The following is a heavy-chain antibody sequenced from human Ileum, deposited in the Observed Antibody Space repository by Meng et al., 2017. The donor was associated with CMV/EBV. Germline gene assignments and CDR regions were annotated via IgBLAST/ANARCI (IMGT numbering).Heavy chain of an antibody. CDR1: GFNFDDHA. V-gene: IGHV3-9*01. Sequence: GGSLRLSCITSGFNFDDHAMHWVRQAPGKGLEWVSSMTWNSGRIGYADSVKGRLTISRDNAKKSLYLQMNSLRVEDTALYYCAKDRRGGFFDGMDVWGQGTTVTVSS. J-gene: IGHJ6*02. CDR3: AKDRRGGFFDGMDV. CDR2: MTWNSGRI. D-gene: IGHD6-25*01.